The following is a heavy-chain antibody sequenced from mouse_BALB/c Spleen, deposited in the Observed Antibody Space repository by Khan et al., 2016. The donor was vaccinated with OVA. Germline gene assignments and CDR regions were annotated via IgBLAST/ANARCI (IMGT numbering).Heavy chain of an antibody. CDR2: TYPGGGYT. J-gene: IGHJ2*01. V-gene: IGHV1-63*02. D-gene: IGHD3-1*01. CDR1: GYTFTNYW. CDR3: ERRGAARATWDYFDY. Sequence: QVQLQQSGAELVRPGTSVKMSCKAAGYTFTNYWIGWVKQRPGHGLEWIGDTYPGGGYTNYNEKFKGKATLTADTSSSIAYMNLSGLTSEASAICYCERRGAARATWDYFDYWGQGTTLPISS.